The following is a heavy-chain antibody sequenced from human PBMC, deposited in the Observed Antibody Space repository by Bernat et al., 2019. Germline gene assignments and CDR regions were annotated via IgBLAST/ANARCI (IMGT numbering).Heavy chain of an antibody. V-gene: IGHV3-33*01. D-gene: IGHD5-18*01. Sequence: QVQVVESGGGVVQPGRSLRLSCVASGFTLSSYGMHWVRQAPDKGLEWVAVIWYDGSNKYYGDSVKGRFTISRDNSKNTLYLQMNSLRAEDTAVYYCARDPSWGSDTAMVNYFDYWGQGTLVTVSS. J-gene: IGHJ4*02. CDR3: ARDPSWGSDTAMVNYFDY. CDR1: GFTLSSYG. CDR2: IWYDGSNK.